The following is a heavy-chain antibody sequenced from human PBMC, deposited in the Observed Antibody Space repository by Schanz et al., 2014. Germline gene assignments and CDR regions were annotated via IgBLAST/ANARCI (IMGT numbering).Heavy chain of an antibody. V-gene: IGHV1-69*04. J-gene: IGHJ4*02. CDR2: IIPILGIG. Sequence: QVQLVQSGAEVKKPGASVKVSCKASGYTLTGFGVSWVRQAPGQGPEWMGRIIPILGIGNDAQKFQGRVTITADKSTSTAYMELSNLRSEDTAVYYCARAGQDYSDSSGYYFGNWGQGTLVTVSS. CDR3: ARAGQDYSDSSGYYFGN. D-gene: IGHD3-22*01. CDR1: GYTLTGFG.